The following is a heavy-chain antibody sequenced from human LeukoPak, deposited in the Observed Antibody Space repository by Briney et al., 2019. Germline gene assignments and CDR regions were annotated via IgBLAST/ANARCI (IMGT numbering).Heavy chain of an antibody. J-gene: IGHJ4*02. D-gene: IGHD6-13*01. Sequence: SQTLSLTCAVSGGSISSGGYSWSWIRQPPGKGLEWIGYIYHSGSTYYNPSLKSRVTISVGRSKNQFSLKLSSVTAADTAVYYCARGNSSSWMTFDYWGQGTLVTVSS. CDR1: GGSISSGGYS. CDR3: ARGNSSSWMTFDY. CDR2: IYHSGST. V-gene: IGHV4-30-2*01.